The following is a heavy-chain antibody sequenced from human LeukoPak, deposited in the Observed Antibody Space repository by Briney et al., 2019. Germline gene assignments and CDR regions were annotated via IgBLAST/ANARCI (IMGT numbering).Heavy chain of an antibody. CDR1: GFTFSSYS. Sequence: GGSLRLSCAASGFTFSSYSMNWVRQAPGKGLEWVSSISSSSSYIYYADSVKGRFTISRDNAKNSLYLQMNSLRVEDTALYLCAAGDRNGWYFEYWGQGTLVTVSS. D-gene: IGHD6-19*01. CDR3: AAGDRNGWYFEY. CDR2: ISSSSSYI. J-gene: IGHJ4*02. V-gene: IGHV3-21*04.